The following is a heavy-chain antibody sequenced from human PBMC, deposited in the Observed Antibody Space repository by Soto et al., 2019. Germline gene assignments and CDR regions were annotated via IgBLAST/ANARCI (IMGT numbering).Heavy chain of an antibody. CDR1: GFSFSSYA. Sequence: GGSLRLSCAASGFSFSSYAMSWVRQAPGKGLEWVSTISGSGDSTYYADSVKGRFTISRDSSKNTLYLQVNSLRAEDTAVYFCAKLSPPYYFASNYFDYWGQGTLVTVS. CDR2: ISGSGDST. V-gene: IGHV3-23*01. CDR3: AKLSPPYYFASNYFDY. D-gene: IGHD3-10*01. J-gene: IGHJ4*02.